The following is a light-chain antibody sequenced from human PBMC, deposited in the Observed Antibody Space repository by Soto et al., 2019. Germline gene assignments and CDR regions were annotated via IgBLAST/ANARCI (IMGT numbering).Light chain of an antibody. Sequence: DIVMTQSPDSLAVSLGERATINCKSAQSVLYSSDNRNYLAWYQQKPGQPPKLLIYWASTRESGVPDRFSGRGSGTDFSFTISSLQAEDVAVYCCQQYYYLPLTFGGGTKVEIK. CDR3: QQYYYLPLT. CDR2: WAS. J-gene: IGKJ4*01. V-gene: IGKV4-1*01. CDR1: QSVLYSSDNRNY.